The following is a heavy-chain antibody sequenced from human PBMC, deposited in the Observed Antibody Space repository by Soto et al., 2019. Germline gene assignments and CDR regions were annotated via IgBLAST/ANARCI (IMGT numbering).Heavy chain of an antibody. D-gene: IGHD3-22*01. CDR1: VFTFSSYA. CDR2: ISSSSSYI. V-gene: IGHV3-21*01. J-gene: IGHJ3*02. CDR3: ARDSLYDSSGYPHDFDI. Sequence: GVSLRLSCAASVFTFSSYAMSWARQAPGKGLQWVSSISSSSSYIYYADSVKGRFTISRDNAKNSLYLQMNSLRAEDTAVYYCARDSLYDSSGYPHDFDIWGQGTMVAVSS.